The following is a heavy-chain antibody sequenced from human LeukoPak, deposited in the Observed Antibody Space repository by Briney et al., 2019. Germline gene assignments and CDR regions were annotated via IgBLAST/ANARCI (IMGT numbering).Heavy chain of an antibody. Sequence: GGSLRLSCAASGFTFSSYSMNWVRQAPGKGLEWVSSISSSSSYIYYADSAKGRFTISRDNAKNSLYLQMNSLRAEDTAVYYCARDPRAGIFGVVGRYGMDVWGQGTTVTVSS. CDR1: GFTFSSYS. CDR2: ISSSSSYI. CDR3: ARDPRAGIFGVVGRYGMDV. V-gene: IGHV3-21*01. D-gene: IGHD3-3*01. J-gene: IGHJ6*02.